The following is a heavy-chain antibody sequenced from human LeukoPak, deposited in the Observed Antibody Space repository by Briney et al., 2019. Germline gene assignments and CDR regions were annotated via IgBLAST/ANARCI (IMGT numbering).Heavy chain of an antibody. D-gene: IGHD2-2*01. CDR2: IYYTGST. J-gene: IGHJ5*02. CDR3: ARGVGCCSSTSCRGGWFDP. V-gene: IGHV4-39*07. Sequence: SETLSLTCTVSGGPISSSGYYWGWIRQSPGKELEWIGSIYYTGSTNYNPSLKSRVTISVDTSKNQFSLKLSSVTAADTAVYYCARGVGCCSSTSCRGGWFDPWGQGTLVTVSS. CDR1: GGPISSSGYY.